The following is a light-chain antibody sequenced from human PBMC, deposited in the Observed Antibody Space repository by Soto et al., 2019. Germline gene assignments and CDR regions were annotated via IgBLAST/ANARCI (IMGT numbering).Light chain of an antibody. CDR2: DES. Sequence: DVQLTQSPSSLSASVGDRVTITCRTSHGISTYLSWYQQKPGKVPKLLIYDESTLQSGVPSRFSGSGSGTDFTLTISSLQPEDVASFYCQKYNSGHRTFGNGTNVDI. CDR3: QKYNSGHRT. V-gene: IGKV1-27*01. CDR1: HGISTY. J-gene: IGKJ1*01.